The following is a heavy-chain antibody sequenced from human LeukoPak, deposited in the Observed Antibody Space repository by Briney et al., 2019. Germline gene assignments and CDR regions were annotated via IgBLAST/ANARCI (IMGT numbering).Heavy chain of an antibody. CDR2: ISFSGTNT. J-gene: IGHJ5*02. Sequence: GGSLRLSCAASGFTFSNHAMSWVRQAPGKGLEWVSAISFSGTNTYYADSVKGRFTISRDNPKNTVYLQTNSLRAEDTAVYFCAKEVKAGTNWFDPWGQGTLVTVSS. CDR3: AKEVKAGTNWFDP. D-gene: IGHD6-13*01. V-gene: IGHV3-23*01. CDR1: GFTFSNHA.